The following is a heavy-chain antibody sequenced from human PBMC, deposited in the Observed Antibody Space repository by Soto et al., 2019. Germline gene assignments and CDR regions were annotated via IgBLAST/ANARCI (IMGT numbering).Heavy chain of an antibody. CDR1: GGSISSSSYY. Sequence: PSETLSLTCTVSGGSISSSSYYWGWIRQPPGKGLEWIGSIYYSGSTYYNPSLKSRVTISVDTSKNQFSLKLSSVTAADTAVYYCARHGLDTAMDPRPYNWFDPWGQGTLVTVSS. CDR2: IYYSGST. CDR3: ARHGLDTAMDPRPYNWFDP. D-gene: IGHD5-18*01. V-gene: IGHV4-39*01. J-gene: IGHJ5*02.